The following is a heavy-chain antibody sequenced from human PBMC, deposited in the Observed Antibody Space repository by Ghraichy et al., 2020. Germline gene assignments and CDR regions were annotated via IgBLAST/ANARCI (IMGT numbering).Heavy chain of an antibody. V-gene: IGHV4-34*01. CDR1: GGSFSGYY. CDR3: ARHGQLWLLAAYYYYGMDV. CDR2: INHSGST. J-gene: IGHJ6*02. Sequence: SETLSLTCAVYGGSFSGYYWSWIRQPPGKGLEWIGEINHSGSTNYNPSLKSRVTISVDTSKNQFSLKLSSVTAADTAVYYCARHGQLWLLAAYYYYGMDVWGQGTTVTVSS. D-gene: IGHD5-18*01.